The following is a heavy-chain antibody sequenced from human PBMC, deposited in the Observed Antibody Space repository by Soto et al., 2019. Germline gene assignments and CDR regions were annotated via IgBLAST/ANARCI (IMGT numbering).Heavy chain of an antibody. CDR2: ISWDGGST. V-gene: IGHV3-43D*04. CDR3: AKGDLSSSWYWGCDY. J-gene: IGHJ4*02. CDR1: GFTFDDYA. Sequence: GGSLRLSCAASGFTFDDYAMHWVRQAPGKGLEWVSLISWDGGSTYYADSVKGRFTISRDNSKNSLYLQMNSLRAEDTALYYCAKGDLSSSWYWGCDYWGQGTLVTVSS. D-gene: IGHD6-13*01.